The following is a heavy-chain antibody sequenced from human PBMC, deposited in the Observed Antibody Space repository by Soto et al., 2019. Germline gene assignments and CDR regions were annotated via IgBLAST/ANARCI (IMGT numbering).Heavy chain of an antibody. D-gene: IGHD2-2*01. Sequence: GGSLRLSCAASGFTFSSYAMHWVRQAPGKGLEWVAVISYDGSNKYYADSVKGRFTISRDNSKNTLYLQMNSLRAEDTAVYYCARDRRGSVYCSSTSCYSYGMDVWGQGTTVTVSS. CDR3: ARDRRGSVYCSSTSCYSYGMDV. J-gene: IGHJ6*02. V-gene: IGHV3-30-3*01. CDR2: ISYDGSNK. CDR1: GFTFSSYA.